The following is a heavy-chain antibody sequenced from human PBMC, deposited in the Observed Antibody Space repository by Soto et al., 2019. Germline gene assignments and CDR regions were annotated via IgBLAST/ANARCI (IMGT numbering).Heavy chain of an antibody. CDR2: IDWDDDK. J-gene: IGHJ4*02. D-gene: IGHD3-22*01. CDR1: GFSLSTSGMC. Sequence: SGPTLVNPTQTLTLTCTFSGFSLSTSGMCVSWIRQPPGKALEWLALIDWDDDKYYGTSLKTRLTISKDTSKNQVVLTMTNMDPVDTATYYCARILAYDSSGYYYDYWGQGTLVTVSS. V-gene: IGHV2-70*01. CDR3: ARILAYDSSGYYYDY.